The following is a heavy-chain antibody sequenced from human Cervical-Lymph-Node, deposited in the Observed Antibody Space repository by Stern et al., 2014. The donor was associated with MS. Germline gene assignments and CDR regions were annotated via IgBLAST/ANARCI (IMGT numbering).Heavy chain of an antibody. CDR3: ASEMATPPYYFDY. V-gene: IGHV1-69*01. CDR2: IIPSFGTA. CDR1: GGTFSSYG. D-gene: IGHD5-24*01. J-gene: IGHJ4*02. Sequence: QVQLVQSGAEVKKPGSSVKVSCKASGGTFSSYGISWVRQAPGQGLEWMGGIIPSFGTADYAQKCQGRVTITADESTSTAYMALSSLRSEDTAVYYCASEMATPPYYFDYWGQGTLVTVSS.